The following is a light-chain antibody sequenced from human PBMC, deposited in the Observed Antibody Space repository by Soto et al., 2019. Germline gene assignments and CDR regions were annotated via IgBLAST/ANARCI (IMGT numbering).Light chain of an antibody. J-gene: IGLJ1*01. CDR1: SSDVGSYNL. Sequence: QSVLTQPASVSGSPGQSITISCTGTSSDVGSYNLVSWYQQHPGKAPKLMIYEGSKRPSGDSNRFSGSKSGNTASLTISRLQAEDESDYYCCSYSGRSTSVFGTGTKVTVL. CDR3: CSYSGRSTSV. CDR2: EGS. V-gene: IGLV2-23*01.